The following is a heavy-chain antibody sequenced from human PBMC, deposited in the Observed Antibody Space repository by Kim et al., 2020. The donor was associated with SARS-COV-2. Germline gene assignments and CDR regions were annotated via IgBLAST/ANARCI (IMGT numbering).Heavy chain of an antibody. V-gene: IGHV3-11*05. CDR2: ISSSSSYT. CDR1: GFTFSDYY. J-gene: IGHJ2*01. Sequence: GGSLRLSCAASGFTFSDYYMSWIRQAPGKGLEWVSYISSSSSYTNYADSVKGRFTISRDNAKNSLYLQMNSLRAEDTAVYYCARDLRIAHLIRDSSWYFDLWGRGTLVAVSS. CDR3: ARDLRIAHLIRDSSWYFDL. D-gene: IGHD2-21*01.